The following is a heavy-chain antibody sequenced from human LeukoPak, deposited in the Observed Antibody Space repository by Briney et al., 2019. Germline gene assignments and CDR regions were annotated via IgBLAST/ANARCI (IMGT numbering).Heavy chain of an antibody. V-gene: IGHV3-23*01. CDR3: ARAISDYDASDI. J-gene: IGHJ3*02. D-gene: IGHD4-17*01. CDR1: GFTFSSYA. Sequence: GGSLGLSCAASGFTFSSYAMSWVRQAPGKGLEWVSSISGSGDSTPYADSVKGRFTISRDNAKNSLYLQMNSLRAEDTAVYYCARAISDYDASDIWGQGTMVTVSS. CDR2: ISGSGDST.